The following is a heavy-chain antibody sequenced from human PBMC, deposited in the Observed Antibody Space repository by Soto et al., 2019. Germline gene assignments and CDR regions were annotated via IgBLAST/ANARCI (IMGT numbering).Heavy chain of an antibody. V-gene: IGHV3-23*01. CDR1: GFTFSSYA. CDR2: ISGSGGST. CDR3: ARGLFGELSPGGIDYFDY. Sequence: TGGSLRLSCAASGFTFSSYAMSWVRQAPGKGLEWVSGISGSGGSTYYADSVKGRFTISRDNSKNTLYLQMNSLRAEDTAVYYCARGLFGELSPGGIDYFDYWGQGTLVTVSS. D-gene: IGHD3-10*01. J-gene: IGHJ4*02.